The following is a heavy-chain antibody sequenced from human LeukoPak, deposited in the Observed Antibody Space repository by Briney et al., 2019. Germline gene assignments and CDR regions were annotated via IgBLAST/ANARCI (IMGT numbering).Heavy chain of an antibody. CDR3: ARDWTDVNTAMADTDAFDI. CDR2: ISSSSSYI. D-gene: IGHD5-18*01. V-gene: IGHV3-21*04. Sequence: GGSLRLSCAASGFTFSSYSMNWVRQAPGKGLEWVSSISSSSSYIYYADSVKGRFTISRDNAKNSLYLQMNSLRAEDTAVYYCARDWTDVNTAMADTDAFDIWGQGTMVTVSS. CDR1: GFTFSSYS. J-gene: IGHJ3*02.